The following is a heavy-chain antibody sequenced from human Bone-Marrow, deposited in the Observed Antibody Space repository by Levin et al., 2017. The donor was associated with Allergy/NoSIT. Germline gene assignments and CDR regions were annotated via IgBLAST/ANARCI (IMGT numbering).Heavy chain of an antibody. J-gene: IGHJ3*02. CDR1: GGTFSSYA. Sequence: SVKVSCKASGGTFSSYAISWVRQAPGQGLEWMGGIIPIFGTANYAQKFQGRVTITADESTSTAYMELSSLRSEDTAVYYCARETTMIDAFDIWGQGTMVTVSS. D-gene: IGHD3-22*01. CDR2: IIPIFGTA. CDR3: ARETTMIDAFDI. V-gene: IGHV1-69*13.